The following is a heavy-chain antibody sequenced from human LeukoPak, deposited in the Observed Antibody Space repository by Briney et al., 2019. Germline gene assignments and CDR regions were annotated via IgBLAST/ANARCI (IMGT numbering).Heavy chain of an antibody. CDR2: ISGSGGST. V-gene: IGHV3-23*01. D-gene: IGHD3-22*01. Sequence: GGSLRLSCAASGFTFSSYAMSWVRQAPGKGLEWVSAISGSGGSTYYADSVKGRFTISRDNAKNSLYLQMNSLRAEDTAVYYCARGPDSSGYSERFDPWGQGTLVTVSS. CDR3: ARGPDSSGYSERFDP. J-gene: IGHJ5*02. CDR1: GFTFSSYA.